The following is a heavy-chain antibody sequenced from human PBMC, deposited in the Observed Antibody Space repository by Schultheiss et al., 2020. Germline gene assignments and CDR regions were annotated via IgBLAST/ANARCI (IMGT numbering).Heavy chain of an antibody. CDR1: GGSFSGYY. CDR3: ARWTTVVTRPWFDY. V-gene: IGHV4-34*01. Sequence: SETLSLTCAVYGGSFSGYYWSWIRQPPGKGLEWIGEINHSGSTNYNPSLKSRVTISVDTSKNQFSLKLSSVTAADTAVYYCARWTTVVTRPWFDYWGQGTLVTV. J-gene: IGHJ4*02. D-gene: IGHD4-23*01. CDR2: INHSGST.